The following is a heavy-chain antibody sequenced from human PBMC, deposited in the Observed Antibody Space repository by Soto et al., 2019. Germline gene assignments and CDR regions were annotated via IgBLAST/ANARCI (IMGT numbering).Heavy chain of an antibody. D-gene: IGHD4-17*01. Sequence: QITLKESGPSPVKPTQTLTVTCTFSGFSLSNSGVGVAWIRQPPGKALEWLALIYGDNDKRYSPSLKTRLTNHKANPKNPVVPKMTNKGPVDTATYYWAPRPAHDYGDYGPGTSHVFDSWGQGTLVTVSS. CDR2: IYGDNDK. CDR1: GFSLSNSGVG. J-gene: IGHJ4*02. V-gene: IGHV2-5*02. CDR3: APRPAHDYGDYGPGTSHVFDS.